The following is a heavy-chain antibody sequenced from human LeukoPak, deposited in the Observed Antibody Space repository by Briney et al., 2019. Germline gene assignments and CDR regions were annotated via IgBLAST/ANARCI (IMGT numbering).Heavy chain of an antibody. CDR3: AKGLRMITFGGVIATNPYYYGMDV. V-gene: IGHV3-23*01. Sequence: PGGSLRLSCAASGFTFSSYAMSWVRQAPGKGLEWVSAISGSGGSTYYADSVKGRFTISRDNSKNTVYLQMNSLRAEDTAVYYCAKGLRMITFGGVIATNPYYYGMDVWGQGTTVTVSS. CDR2: ISGSGGST. J-gene: IGHJ6*02. CDR1: GFTFSSYA. D-gene: IGHD3-16*02.